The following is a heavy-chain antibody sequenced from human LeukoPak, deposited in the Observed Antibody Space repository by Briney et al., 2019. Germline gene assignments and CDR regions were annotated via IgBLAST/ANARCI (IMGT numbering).Heavy chain of an antibody. D-gene: IGHD3-22*01. CDR3: ARGRYYYDTRGYRNFDY. CDR1: GFTFSSYD. V-gene: IGHV3-13*01. Sequence: GGSLRLSCAASGFTFSSYDMHWVRQVTGKGLEWVSLIGTAGDSYYPGSVKGRFTVSRENAQNSLYLQMNNLRAGDTAVYYCARGRYYYDTRGYRNFDYWGQGTLVTVSS. CDR2: IGTAGDS. J-gene: IGHJ4*02.